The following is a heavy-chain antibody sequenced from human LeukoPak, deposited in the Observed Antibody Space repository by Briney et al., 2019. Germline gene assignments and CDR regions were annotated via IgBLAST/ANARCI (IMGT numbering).Heavy chain of an antibody. J-gene: IGHJ3*02. Sequence: SETLSLTCTVSGGSISSYYWSWIRQPPGKGLEWIGYIYYSGSTNYNPSLKSRVTISVDTSKNQFSLKLSSVTAADTAVYYCARGSGLYSSSWYTAFDIWGQGTMVTVSS. CDR3: ARGSGLYSSSWYTAFDI. D-gene: IGHD6-13*01. CDR1: GGSISSYY. V-gene: IGHV4-59*08. CDR2: IYYSGST.